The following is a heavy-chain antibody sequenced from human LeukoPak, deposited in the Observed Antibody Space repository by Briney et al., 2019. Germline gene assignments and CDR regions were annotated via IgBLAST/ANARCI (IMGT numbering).Heavy chain of an antibody. CDR1: GGSISSYY. J-gene: IGHJ6*03. CDR2: IYTSGST. V-gene: IGHV4-4*07. CDR3: ASGVEQWLVRYYYYYMDV. D-gene: IGHD6-19*01. Sequence: SETLSLTCTVSGGSISSYYWSWIRQPAGKGLEWIGRIYTSGSTNYNPSLKSRVTMSVDTSQNQFSLKLSSVTAADTAVYYCASGVEQWLVRYYYYYMDVWGKGTTVTVSS.